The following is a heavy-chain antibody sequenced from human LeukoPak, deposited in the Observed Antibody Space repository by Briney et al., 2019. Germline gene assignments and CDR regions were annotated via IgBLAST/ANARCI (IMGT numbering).Heavy chain of an antibody. V-gene: IGHV1-2*04. Sequence: GASVKVSCKASGYTFTGYYMHWVRQAPGQGLEWMGWINPNSGGTNYAQKFQGWVTMTRDTSISTVYMELSRLRSDDTAVYYCASSRDGYNYDAFDIWGQGTMVTVSS. D-gene: IGHD5-24*01. CDR1: GYTFTGYY. CDR3: ASSRDGYNYDAFDI. CDR2: INPNSGGT. J-gene: IGHJ3*02.